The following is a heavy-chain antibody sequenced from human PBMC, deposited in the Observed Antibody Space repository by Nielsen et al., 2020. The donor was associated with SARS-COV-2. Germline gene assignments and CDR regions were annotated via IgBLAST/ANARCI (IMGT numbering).Heavy chain of an antibody. CDR1: GGSISSGGYY. CDR3: ARLGNERDFWSGQRVGDYFDY. J-gene: IGHJ4*02. D-gene: IGHD3-3*01. Sequence: SETLSLTCTVSGGSISSGGYYWSWIRQPPGKGLEWIGYIYYSGSTNYNPSLKSRVTISVDTSKNQFSLKLSSVTAADTAVYYCARLGNERDFWSGQRVGDYFDYWGQGTLVTVSS. CDR2: IYYSGST. V-gene: IGHV4-61*08.